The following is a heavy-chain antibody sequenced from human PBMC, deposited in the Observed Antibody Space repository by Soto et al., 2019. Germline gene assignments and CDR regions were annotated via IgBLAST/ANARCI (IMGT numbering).Heavy chain of an antibody. CDR2: IYYSGST. CDR1: GGSISSYY. CDR3: ARGGYGFLLDY. V-gene: IGHV4-59*01. J-gene: IGHJ4*02. Sequence: PSETLSLTCTVPGGSISSYYWSWIRQPPGKGLEWIGYIYYSGSTNYNPSLKSRVTISVDTSKNQFSLKLSSVTAADTAVYYCARGGYGFLLDYWGQGTLVTVSS. D-gene: IGHD5-18*01.